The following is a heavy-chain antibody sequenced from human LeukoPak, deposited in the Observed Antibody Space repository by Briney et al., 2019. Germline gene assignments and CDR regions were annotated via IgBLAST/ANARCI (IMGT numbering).Heavy chain of an antibody. Sequence: PGGSLRLSCAASGFTFSSYGMHWVRQAPGKGLERVAFIRYDGSNKYYADSVKGRFTISRDNSKNTLYLQMNSLRAEDTAVYYCAKEGYCSGGSCYSPYYFDYWGQGTLVTVSS. J-gene: IGHJ4*02. D-gene: IGHD2-15*01. V-gene: IGHV3-30*02. CDR2: IRYDGSNK. CDR3: AKEGYCSGGSCYSPYYFDY. CDR1: GFTFSSYG.